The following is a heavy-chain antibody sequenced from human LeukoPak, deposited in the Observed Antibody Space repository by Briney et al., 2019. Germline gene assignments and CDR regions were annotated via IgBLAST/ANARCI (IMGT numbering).Heavy chain of an antibody. CDR3: AIEGNPGGCSSAGCFKDSYYYYMDV. V-gene: IGHV3-66*03. CDR1: GFTVRTNY. D-gene: IGHD2-2*01. J-gene: IGHJ6*03. Sequence: GGSLRLSCAASGFTVRTNYMSWVRQAPAKGLEWVSIIYTTGNTYYADSVKGRFTISRDNSKNTLYLHMHSLRAEDTAVYYCAIEGNPGGCSSAGCFKDSYYYYMDVWGTGTTVTVSS. CDR2: IYTTGNT.